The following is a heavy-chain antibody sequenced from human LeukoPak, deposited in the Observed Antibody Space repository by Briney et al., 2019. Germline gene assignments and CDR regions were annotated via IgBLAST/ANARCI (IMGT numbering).Heavy chain of an antibody. Sequence: SETLSLTCTVSGGSISSYYWSWIRQPPGKGREWIGYIYYSGSTNYNPSLKSRVTISVDTSKNQFSLKLSSVTAADTAVYYCARDIRWYFDLWGRGTLVTVSS. V-gene: IGHV4-59*01. CDR2: IYYSGST. CDR1: GGSISSYY. J-gene: IGHJ2*01. CDR3: ARDIRWYFDL. D-gene: IGHD2-21*01.